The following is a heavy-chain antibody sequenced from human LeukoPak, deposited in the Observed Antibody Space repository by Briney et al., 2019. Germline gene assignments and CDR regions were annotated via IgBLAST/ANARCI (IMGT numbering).Heavy chain of an antibody. CDR1: GFTVSSNY. Sequence: PGGSLRLSCAASGFTVSSNYMSWVRQAPGQGLEWVSVIYSGGSTYYADSVTGRFTISRDNSKNTLYLQMNSLRAEDTAVYYCARDRVGATRYDAFDIWGQGTMVTVSS. D-gene: IGHD1-26*01. V-gene: IGHV3-66*02. CDR2: IYSGGST. CDR3: ARDRVGATRYDAFDI. J-gene: IGHJ3*02.